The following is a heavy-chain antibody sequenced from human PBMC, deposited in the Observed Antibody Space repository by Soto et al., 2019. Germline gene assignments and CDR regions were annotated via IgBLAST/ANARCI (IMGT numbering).Heavy chain of an antibody. CDR1: GASINSGDNS. CDR2: IYHGGTT. CDR3: ARSGSYTFDY. V-gene: IGHV4-30-2*01. D-gene: IGHD1-26*01. Sequence: QLQLQESGSGLVKPSQTLSLTCAISGASINSGDNSWNWIRQPPGKGLEWIGYIYHGGTTYYNPSLKRRVSISVDMSTNQFSLKLNSVTAADTAVYYCARSGSYTFDYWGQGTLVTVSA. J-gene: IGHJ4*02.